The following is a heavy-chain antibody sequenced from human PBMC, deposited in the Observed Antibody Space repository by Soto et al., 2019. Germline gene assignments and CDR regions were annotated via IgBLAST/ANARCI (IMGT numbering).Heavy chain of an antibody. CDR1: GFTFSSYS. J-gene: IGHJ6*02. CDR3: ARDNCSSTSCYMRGELGMDV. V-gene: IGHV3-48*02. Sequence: GGSLRLSCAASGFTFSSYSMNWVRQAPGKGLEWVSYISSSSSTIYYADSVKGRFTISRDNAKNSLYLQMNSLRDEDTAVYYCARDNCSSTSCYMRGELGMDVWGQGTTVTVSS. D-gene: IGHD2-2*02. CDR2: ISSSSSTI.